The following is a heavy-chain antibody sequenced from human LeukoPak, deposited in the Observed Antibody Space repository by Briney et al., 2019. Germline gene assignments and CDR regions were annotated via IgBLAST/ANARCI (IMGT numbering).Heavy chain of an antibody. Sequence: SETLSLTCAVSGGSISSGGYSWSWIRQPPGKGLEWIGYIYHSGSTYYNPSLKSRVTISVDTSKNQFSLKLSSVTAADTAVYYCARGLEKKYYEEYDYDFWSGYLYYFDYWGQGTLVTVSS. J-gene: IGHJ4*02. CDR1: GGSISSGGYS. CDR3: ARGLEKKYYEEYDYDFWSGYLYYFDY. D-gene: IGHD3-3*01. CDR2: IYHSGST. V-gene: IGHV4-30-2*01.